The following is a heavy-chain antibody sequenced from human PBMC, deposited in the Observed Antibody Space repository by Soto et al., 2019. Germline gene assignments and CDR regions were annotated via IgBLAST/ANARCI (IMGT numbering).Heavy chain of an antibody. CDR1: GGSFSDYY. D-gene: IGHD3-10*01. CDR3: ARERLYYDSGSYAYVDS. J-gene: IGHJ4*02. CDR2: INHSGST. Sequence: QVQLQQWGAGLLKPSESLSLTCAVYGGSFSDYYWSWIRQPPGKGLGWIGEINHSGSTKYNPFLKSRVTISVDPSKSHSSLKLSFVNAADTAVYYCARERLYYDSGSYAYVDSWGQGSLVTVSS. V-gene: IGHV4-34*01.